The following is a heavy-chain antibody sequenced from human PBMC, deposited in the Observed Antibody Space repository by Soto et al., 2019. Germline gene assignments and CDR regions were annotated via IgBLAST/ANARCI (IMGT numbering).Heavy chain of an antibody. CDR2: IYPGDSDT. D-gene: IGHD3-3*01. CDR3: ARVPLITIFGVARHYGMDV. V-gene: IGHV5-51*01. CDR1: GYSFTSYW. J-gene: IGHJ6*02. Sequence: PGESLKISCKGSGYSFTSYWIGWVRQMPGKGLEWMGIIYPGDSDTRYSPSFQGQVTISADKSISTAYLQWSSLKASDTAMYYCARVPLITIFGVARHYGMDVWGQGTTVTVSS.